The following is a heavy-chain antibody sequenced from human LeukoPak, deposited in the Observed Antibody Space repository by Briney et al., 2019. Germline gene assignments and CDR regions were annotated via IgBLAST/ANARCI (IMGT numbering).Heavy chain of an antibody. CDR2: MNPNSGAT. CDR3: ARDRHYYDSSGYYQTKHYFDY. J-gene: IGHJ4*02. D-gene: IGHD3-22*01. V-gene: IGHV1-2*02. CDR1: GYTFTGYF. Sequence: ASVKVSCKASGYTFTGYFMHWLRQAPGQGLEWVGWMNPNSGATNSAQKFQGRVTMTRDTSISSAYMELSSLRPDDTAVYFCARDRHYYDSSGYYQTKHYFDYWGQGTLVTVSS.